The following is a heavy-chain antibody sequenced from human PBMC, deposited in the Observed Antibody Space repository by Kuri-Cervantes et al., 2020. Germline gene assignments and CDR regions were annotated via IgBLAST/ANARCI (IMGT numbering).Heavy chain of an antibody. CDR2: INPSGGST. J-gene: IGHJ6*03. Sequence: ASVKVSCKASGYTFTSYYMHWVRQAPGQGLEWMGIINPSGGSTSYAQKFQGRVTMTRDTSTSTVYMELSSLRSEDTAVYYCARDYNLSRGGTMVPEYYYMDVWGKGTTVTVSS. D-gene: IGHD3-10*01. V-gene: IGHV1-46*01. CDR3: ARDYNLSRGGTMVPEYYYMDV. CDR1: GYTFTSYY.